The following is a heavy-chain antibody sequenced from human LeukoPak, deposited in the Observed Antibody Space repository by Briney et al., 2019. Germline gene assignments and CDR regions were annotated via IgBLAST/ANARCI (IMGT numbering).Heavy chain of an antibody. CDR2: IYSDGSA. CDR3: ARDRVLWFGELSN. CDR1: GISVSNSY. Sequence: GGSLRLSCAVSGISVSNSYMSWVRQAPGKGLEWVSVIYSDGSAYYEDSVKGRFTISRDDSKNTVYLQMNSLRAEDTAVYYCARDRVLWFGELSNWGQGTLVTVSS. D-gene: IGHD3-10*01. J-gene: IGHJ4*02. V-gene: IGHV3-66*01.